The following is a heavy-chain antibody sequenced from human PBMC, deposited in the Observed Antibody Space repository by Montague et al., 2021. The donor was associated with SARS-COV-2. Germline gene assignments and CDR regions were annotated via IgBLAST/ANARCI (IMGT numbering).Heavy chain of an antibody. CDR1: GFTFSSYG. D-gene: IGHD2-2*01. V-gene: IGHV3-30*18. J-gene: IGHJ6*02. Sequence: SLSLSCAASGFTFSSYGIHWVRQALGKGLEWVAVISYDGSNKHYADSVKGRFTISRDNSKNTLYLQMNSLRAEDTAVYYCAKDQGDCSSSRCFRGWTYYYYGMDVWGQGTTVTVSS. CDR3: AKDQGDCSSSRCFRGWTYYYYGMDV. CDR2: ISYDGSNK.